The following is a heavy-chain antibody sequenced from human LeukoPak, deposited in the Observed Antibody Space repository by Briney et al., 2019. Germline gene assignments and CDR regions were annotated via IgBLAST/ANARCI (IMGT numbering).Heavy chain of an antibody. CDR2: VSAYNGNT. J-gene: IGHJ4*02. CDR3: AREFRSGSFSEFDY. Sequence: ASVKVSCKASGYTFTSYGISWVRQAPGQGLEWMGWVSAYNGNTNYAQKLQGRVTMTTDTSTSTAYMELRSLRSDDTAVYYCAREFRSGSFSEFDYWGQGTLVAVSS. V-gene: IGHV1-18*01. D-gene: IGHD1-26*01. CDR1: GYTFTSYG.